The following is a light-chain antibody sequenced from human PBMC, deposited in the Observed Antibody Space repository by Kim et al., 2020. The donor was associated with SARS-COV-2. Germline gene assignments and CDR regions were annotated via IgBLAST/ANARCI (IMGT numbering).Light chain of an antibody. CDR3: HQYGISPHT. J-gene: IGKJ3*01. CDR2: GAS. Sequence: EIVLTQSPGTLSLSPGERATLSCRASQSVSSSYLAWYQQKPGQAPRLLIYGASSRATGVPDRFSGSGSGTDFTLTITRLEPEDFAVYCSHQYGISPHTFGQGTKVCIK. V-gene: IGKV3-20*01. CDR1: QSVSSSY.